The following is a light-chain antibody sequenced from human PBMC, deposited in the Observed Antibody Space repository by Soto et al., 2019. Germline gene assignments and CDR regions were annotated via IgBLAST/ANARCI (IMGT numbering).Light chain of an antibody. CDR3: QQYNNWPPYT. J-gene: IGKJ2*01. Sequence: EIVMTQSPATLSVSPGDRATLSCRASQSVSSDLAWYQQKPGQAPRLPIYGASTRATGIPTRFSGSGSGTEFTLTISSLQSEDFAVYYCQQYNNWPPYTFGQGTKVDIK. CDR2: GAS. CDR1: QSVSSD. V-gene: IGKV3-15*01.